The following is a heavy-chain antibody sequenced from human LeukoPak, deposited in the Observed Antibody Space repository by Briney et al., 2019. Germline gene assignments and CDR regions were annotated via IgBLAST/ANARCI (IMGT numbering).Heavy chain of an antibody. CDR1: GFTFSSYS. J-gene: IGHJ4*02. CDR3: ARDWGYDSGTYCVY. Sequence: GGSLRLSCAASGFTFSSYSMHCVRQAPGKGLEWVAVISYDGKKRFYADSVKGRFTISRDNSKDTVDLRMNSLRAEDMAVYYCARDWGYDSGTYCVYWGQGTLVTVSS. V-gene: IGHV3-30*04. D-gene: IGHD3-10*01. CDR2: ISYDGKKR.